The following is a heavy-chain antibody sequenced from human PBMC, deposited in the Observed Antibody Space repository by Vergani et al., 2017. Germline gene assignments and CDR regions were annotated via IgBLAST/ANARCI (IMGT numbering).Heavy chain of an antibody. CDR2: ISSSGSTI. V-gene: IGHV3-48*03. Sequence: EVQLVESGGGLVQPGGSLRLSCAASGFTFSSYEMKWVRQAPGKGLEWVSYISSSGSTIYYADSVKGRFTISRDNAKNSLYLQMNSLRAEDTAVYYCARDDYGDYFGYYYYYGMDVWGQGTTVTVSS. J-gene: IGHJ6*02. CDR1: GFTFSSYE. CDR3: ARDDYGDYFGYYYYYGMDV. D-gene: IGHD4-17*01.